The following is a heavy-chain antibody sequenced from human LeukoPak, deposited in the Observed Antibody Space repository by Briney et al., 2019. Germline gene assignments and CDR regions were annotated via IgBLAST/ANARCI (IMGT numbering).Heavy chain of an antibody. Sequence: SETLSLTCTLSGGSISTYYWSWIRQPPGKGLEWIGYIYHSGSTNYNPSLKSRVTISVDTSKNQFSLKLSSVTAADTAVYYCARGGGYASPIGYWGQGALIAVSS. V-gene: IGHV4-59*01. CDR2: IYHSGST. J-gene: IGHJ4*02. CDR3: ARGGGYASPIGY. D-gene: IGHD5-12*01. CDR1: GGSISTYY.